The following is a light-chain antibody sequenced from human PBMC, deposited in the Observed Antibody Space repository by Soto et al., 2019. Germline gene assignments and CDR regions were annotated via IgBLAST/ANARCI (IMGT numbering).Light chain of an antibody. CDR1: SSDVGGYDY. Sequence: QSALTQPASVSGSPGQSVTISCTGASSDVGGYDYVSWYQQHPGKAPKLILYEVNNRPSGVSNHISGSKSGNTASLIISGLQADDEADYYCSSYSTTSTLVFGSGTKLTVL. V-gene: IGLV2-14*01. CDR3: SSYSTTSTLV. CDR2: EVN. J-gene: IGLJ1*01.